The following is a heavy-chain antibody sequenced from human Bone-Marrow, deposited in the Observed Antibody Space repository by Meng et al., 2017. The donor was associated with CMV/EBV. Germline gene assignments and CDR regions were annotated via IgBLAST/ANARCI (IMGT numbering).Heavy chain of an antibody. CDR1: GGSFSGYY. Sequence: GSLRLSCAVYGGSFSGYYWSWIRQPPGKGLEWSGEINHSGSTNYNPSLKSRVTISVDTSKNQFSLKLSSVTAADTAGYYRTLGLWWHGMDVWGQGTTVTVSS. J-gene: IGHJ6*02. CDR2: INHSGST. D-gene: IGHD4/OR15-4a*01. CDR3: TLGLWWHGMDV. V-gene: IGHV4-34*01.